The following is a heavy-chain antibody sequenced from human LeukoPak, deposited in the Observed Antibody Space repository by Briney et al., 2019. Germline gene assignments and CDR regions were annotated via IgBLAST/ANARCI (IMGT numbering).Heavy chain of an antibody. V-gene: IGHV4-39*01. CDR3: ASTIWFGELFYFDP. Sequence: PSETLSLTCTVSGGSISSSNYYWGWIRQPPGKGLEWIGSIYYSGSTYYNPSLKSRVTISVDTSKNQFSLKLSSVTAADTAVYYCASTIWFGELFYFDPWGQGTLVTVSS. CDR1: GGSISSSNYY. J-gene: IGHJ5*02. CDR2: IYYSGST. D-gene: IGHD3-10*01.